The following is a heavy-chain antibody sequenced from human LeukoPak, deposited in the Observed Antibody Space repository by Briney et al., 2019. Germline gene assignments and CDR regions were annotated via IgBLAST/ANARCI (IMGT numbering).Heavy chain of an antibody. CDR1: GGSFSGYY. Sequence: PSETLSLTYAVYGGSFSGYYWSWIRQPPGKGLEWIGEINHSGSTNYNPSLKSRVTISVDTSKNQFSLKLSSVTAADTAVYYCARVVIDYHYYYYYYMDVWGKGTTVTVSS. J-gene: IGHJ6*03. D-gene: IGHD3-16*02. V-gene: IGHV4-34*01. CDR2: INHSGST. CDR3: ARVVIDYHYYYYYYMDV.